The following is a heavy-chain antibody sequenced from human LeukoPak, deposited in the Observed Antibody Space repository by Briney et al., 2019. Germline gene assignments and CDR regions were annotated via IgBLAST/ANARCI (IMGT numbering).Heavy chain of an antibody. Sequence: ASVKVSCKASGGTFISYAISWVRQAPGQGLEWMGGIIPIFGTANYAQKFQGRVTITTDESTSTAYMELSSLRSEDTAVYYCARGHYYGSGSYYTLDYYYYMDVWGKGTTVTVSS. CDR3: ARGHYYGSGSYYTLDYYYYMDV. CDR2: IIPIFGTA. CDR1: GGTFISYA. D-gene: IGHD3-10*01. V-gene: IGHV1-69*05. J-gene: IGHJ6*03.